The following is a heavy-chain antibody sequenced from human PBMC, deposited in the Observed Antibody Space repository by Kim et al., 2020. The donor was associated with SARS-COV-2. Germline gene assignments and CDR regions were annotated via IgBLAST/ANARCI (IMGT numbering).Heavy chain of an antibody. Sequence: SVKVSCKASGGTFSSYTISWVRQAPGQGLEWMGRIIPILGIANYAQKFQGRVTITADKSTSTAYMELSSLRSEDTAVYYCARGGAAAAKTYWYFDLWGRGTLVTVSS. CDR2: IIPILGIA. CDR1: GGTFSSYT. CDR3: ARGGAAAAKTYWYFDL. V-gene: IGHV1-69*02. D-gene: IGHD6-13*01. J-gene: IGHJ2*01.